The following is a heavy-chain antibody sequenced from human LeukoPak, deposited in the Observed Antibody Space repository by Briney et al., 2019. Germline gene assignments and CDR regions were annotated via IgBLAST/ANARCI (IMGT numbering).Heavy chain of an antibody. CDR3: ARELYYYGSGSDNFLYY. V-gene: IGHV3-53*01. Sequence: PGGSLSLSCAASGFTVSSNYMNWVRQAPAQGLERVSVINSGGSTHYADSVKGRFTISRDNSKNTLYLQMNSLRAEDTAVYYCARELYYYGSGSDNFLYYWGQGTLVTVSS. CDR2: INSGGST. J-gene: IGHJ4*02. D-gene: IGHD3-10*01. CDR1: GFTVSSNY.